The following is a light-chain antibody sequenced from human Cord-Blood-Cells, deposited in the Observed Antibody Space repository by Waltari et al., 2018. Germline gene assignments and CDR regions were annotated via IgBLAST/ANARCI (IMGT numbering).Light chain of an antibody. Sequence: EIVMTQSPPTLSVSPGERAPLSCRASQSVSSTFAWYQQKPGQAPRPLIYGVSTRATGIPARFSGSGSGTEFTLTISSLQSEDFAIYDCQQYNNWPPWAFGQGTKVEIK. V-gene: IGKV3-15*01. CDR3: QQYNNWPPWA. CDR2: GVS. CDR1: QSVSST. J-gene: IGKJ1*01.